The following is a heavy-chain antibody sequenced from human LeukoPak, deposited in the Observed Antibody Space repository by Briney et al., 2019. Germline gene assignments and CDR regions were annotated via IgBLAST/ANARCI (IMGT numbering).Heavy chain of an antibody. D-gene: IGHD3-22*01. CDR1: GGSISSYY. CDR2: IYYSGST. J-gene: IGHJ3*02. V-gene: IGHV4-59*01. Sequence: SETLSLTCTVSGGSISSYYWSWIRQPPGKGLEWIGYIYYSGSTNYNPSLKSRVTISVDTSKNQFSLKLSSVTAADTAVYYCARDSSPTKNYYDSSGYLGEDIWGQGTMVTVSS. CDR3: ARDSSPTKNYYDSSGYLGEDI.